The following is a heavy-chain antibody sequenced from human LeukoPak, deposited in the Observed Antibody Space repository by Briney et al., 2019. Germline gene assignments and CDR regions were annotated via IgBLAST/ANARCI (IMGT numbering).Heavy chain of an antibody. J-gene: IGHJ3*02. CDR2: IKQDGSEK. CDR1: GFTCSIYW. Sequence: GGSLRLSCAASGFTCSIYWMSWVRQAPGKGLEWVANIKQDGSEKYYVDSVKGRFTISRDNAKNSLYLQMNSLRAEDTAVYYCARSRIQLWLEGAFDIWGQGTMVTVSS. CDR3: ARSRIQLWLEGAFDI. V-gene: IGHV3-7*05. D-gene: IGHD5-18*01.